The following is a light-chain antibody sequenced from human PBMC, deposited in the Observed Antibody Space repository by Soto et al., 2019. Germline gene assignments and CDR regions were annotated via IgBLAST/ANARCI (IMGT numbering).Light chain of an antibody. CDR3: QQYGSSPLT. V-gene: IGKV3-20*01. Sequence: EIVWTRVAADMCLYLGGRPTLSCRASQSVSSSYLAWYQQKPGQAPRLLIYGASSRATGIPDRFGGSGSGTDFTLTISRLEPEDFAVYYCQQYGSSPLTFGGGTKVDIK. CDR1: QSVSSSY. J-gene: IGKJ4*01. CDR2: GAS.